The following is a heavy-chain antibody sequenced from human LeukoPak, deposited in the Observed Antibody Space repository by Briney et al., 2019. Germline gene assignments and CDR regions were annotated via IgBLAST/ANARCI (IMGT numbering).Heavy chain of an antibody. CDR1: GFTFSTYG. V-gene: IGHV3-30*02. Sequence: TGGSLRLSCAASGFTFSTYGMHWVRQAPGKGLEWVAFIRYDGRNKYYADSVKGRFTISRDNSKNTLCLQMNSLRAEDTAVYYCAKVRYCSGVNCYPDDNWGQGTLVTVSS. D-gene: IGHD2-15*01. CDR2: IRYDGRNK. J-gene: IGHJ4*02. CDR3: AKVRYCSGVNCYPDDN.